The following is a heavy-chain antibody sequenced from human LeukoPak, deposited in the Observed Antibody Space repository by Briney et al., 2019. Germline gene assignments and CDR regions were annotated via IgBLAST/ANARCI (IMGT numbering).Heavy chain of an antibody. V-gene: IGHV3-53*04. CDR2: IYSGGST. J-gene: IGHJ5*02. D-gene: IGHD6-13*01. CDR3: ARGTDSSSWYWFDH. CDR1: GVTGRSVD. Sequence: PAVPLSPLYAECGVTGRSVDMGGRRQTQRKGLEWVSVIYSGGSTYYADSVKGRFTISRHNSKNTLYLQMNSLRAEDTAVYYCARGTDSSSWYWFDHWGQGTLVTVSS.